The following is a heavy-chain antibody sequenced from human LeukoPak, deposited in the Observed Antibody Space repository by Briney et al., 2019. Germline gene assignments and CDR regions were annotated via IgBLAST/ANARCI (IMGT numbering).Heavy chain of an antibody. CDR1: GFTFSSYA. J-gene: IGHJ4*02. Sequence: GGSLRLSCAASGFTFSSYAMHWVRQAPGKGLEWVAGISYDGSNKYYADSVKGRFTISRDNSKNTLYLQMNSLRAEDTAVYYCARLGCYYGSGSYYQGGSYYFDYWGQGTLVTVSS. V-gene: IGHV3-30*04. CDR3: ARLGCYYGSGSYYQGGSYYFDY. CDR2: ISYDGSNK. D-gene: IGHD3-10*01.